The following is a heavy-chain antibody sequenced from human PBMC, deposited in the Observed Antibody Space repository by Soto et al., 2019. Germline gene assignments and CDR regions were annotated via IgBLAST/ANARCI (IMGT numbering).Heavy chain of an antibody. CDR1: GFTFSGSA. CDR2: IRSKANSYAT. J-gene: IGHJ1*01. V-gene: IGHV3-73*02. Sequence: EVQLVESGGGLVQPGGSLKLSCAASGFTFSGSAMHWVRQASGKGLEWVGRIRSKANSYATAYAASVKGRFTISRDDSKNTAYLQMNSLKTEDTAVYYCTSMFVPRPSSETTVTTPAFQHWGQGTLVTVSS. CDR3: TSMFVPRPSSETTVTTPAFQH. D-gene: IGHD4-17*01.